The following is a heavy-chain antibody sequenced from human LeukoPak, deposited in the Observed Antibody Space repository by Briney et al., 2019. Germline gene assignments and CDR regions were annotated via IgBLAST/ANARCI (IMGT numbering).Heavy chain of an antibody. CDR3: ARQWDDSSGYYWDWFDP. J-gene: IGHJ5*02. Sequence: GASVKVSCKASGYTFSGYYMHWVRQAPGQGLEWMGWINPNSGGTNYAQKFQGRVTMTRDTSISTAYMELRSLRSDDTAVYYCARQWDDSSGYYWDWFDPWGQGTLVTVSS. D-gene: IGHD3-22*01. V-gene: IGHV1-2*02. CDR1: GYTFSGYY. CDR2: INPNSGGT.